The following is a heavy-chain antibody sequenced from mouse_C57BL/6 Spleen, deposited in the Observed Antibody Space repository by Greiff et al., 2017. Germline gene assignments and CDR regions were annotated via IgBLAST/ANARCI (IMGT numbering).Heavy chain of an antibody. D-gene: IGHD1-1*01. J-gene: IGHJ1*03. Sequence: ESGPGLVKPSQSLSLTCSVTGYSITSGYYWNWIRQFPGNKLEWMGYISYDGSNNYNPSLKNRISITRDTSKNQFFLKLNAVTTEDTATYYCARDDYYGSSHWYFDVWGTGTTVTVSS. CDR1: GYSITSGYY. CDR3: ARDDYYGSSHWYFDV. CDR2: ISYDGSN. V-gene: IGHV3-6*01.